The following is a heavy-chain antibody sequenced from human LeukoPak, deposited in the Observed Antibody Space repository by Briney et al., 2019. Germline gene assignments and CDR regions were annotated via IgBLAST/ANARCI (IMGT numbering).Heavy chain of an antibody. Sequence: PGGSLRLSCSASGFTFSNYAMHWVRQAPGKGLEYVSAISSNGYSTYYADSVKGRFIISRDNSKNSLSLQMSSLRPEDTAVYYCVKSASSFGANWFDPWGQGTLVTVSS. D-gene: IGHD3-3*01. CDR3: VKSASSFGANWFDP. V-gene: IGHV3-64D*09. CDR2: ISSNGYST. J-gene: IGHJ5*02. CDR1: GFTFSNYA.